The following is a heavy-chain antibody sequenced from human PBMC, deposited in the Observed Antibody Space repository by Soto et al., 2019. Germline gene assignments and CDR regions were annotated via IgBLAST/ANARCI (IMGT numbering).Heavy chain of an antibody. J-gene: IGHJ4*02. D-gene: IGHD1-20*01. Sequence: SETLSLTCVVSGGSLSDYFWSWIRQPPGMALEWIGEINHLGSINYNPSLKSRVTISVDTSKNQFSLKLNSVTAADTAVYYCARYSSGRITGSQARYYFDYWGQGTLVTVSS. CDR2: INHLGSI. CDR3: ARYSSGRITGSQARYYFDY. V-gene: IGHV4-34*01. CDR1: GGSLSDYF.